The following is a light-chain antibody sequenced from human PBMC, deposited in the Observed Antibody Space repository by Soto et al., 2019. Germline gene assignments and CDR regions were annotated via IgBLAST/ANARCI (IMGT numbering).Light chain of an antibody. CDR1: QSVSTY. CDR2: GAS. CDR3: HQSSNWPPFK. J-gene: IGKJ1*01. V-gene: IGKV3-11*01. Sequence: EVVLTQSPATLSLAPGERATLSCRASQSVSTYLAWYQQKPGQPPRLLIYGASNSATGTPARFSGSVSGTDFPLTISSLAPEYFEDSDDHQSSNWPPFKFGPGTKVEIK.